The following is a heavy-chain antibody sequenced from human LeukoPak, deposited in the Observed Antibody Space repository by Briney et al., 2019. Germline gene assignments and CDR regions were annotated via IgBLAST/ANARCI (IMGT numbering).Heavy chain of an antibody. CDR3: ARVWRPLSGNYNFDY. CDR2: ISYDGNNK. D-gene: IGHD1-26*01. CDR1: GFTFSSYG. V-gene: IGHV3-30*03. Sequence: GGSLRLSCAASGFTFSSYGMHWVRQAPGKGLEWVAVISYDGNNKYYADSVKGRFTISRDNSKNTLYLQMTNLRAEDTAVYYCARVWRPLSGNYNFDYWGQGTLVIVSS. J-gene: IGHJ4*02.